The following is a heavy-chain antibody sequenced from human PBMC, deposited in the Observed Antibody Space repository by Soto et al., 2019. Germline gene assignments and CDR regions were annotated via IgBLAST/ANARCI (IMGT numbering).Heavy chain of an antibody. CDR2: ISWNSGSI. CDR3: AKDSMAARYYYGMDV. D-gene: IGHD6-6*01. Sequence: GGSLRLSCAASGFTFDDYAMHWVRQAPGKGLEWVSGISWNSGSIGYADSVKGRFTISRDNAKNSLYLQMNSLRAEDTALYYCAKDSMAARYYYGMDVWGQATTVTVSS. J-gene: IGHJ6*02. CDR1: GFTFDDYA. V-gene: IGHV3-9*01.